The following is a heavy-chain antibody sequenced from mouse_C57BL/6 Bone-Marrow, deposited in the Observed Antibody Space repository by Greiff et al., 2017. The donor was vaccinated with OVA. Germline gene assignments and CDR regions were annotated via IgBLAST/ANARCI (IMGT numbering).Heavy chain of an antibody. J-gene: IGHJ2*01. CDR3: AREDITTVVGGY. D-gene: IGHD1-1*01. CDR1: GFTFSSYG. Sequence: EVQGVESGGDLVKPGGSLKLSCAASGFTFSSYGMSWVRQTPDKRLEWVATISSGGSYTYYPDSVKGRFTISRDNAKNTLYLQMSSLKSEDTAMYYCAREDITTVVGGYCGQGTTRTVSS. CDR2: ISSGGSYT. V-gene: IGHV5-6*01.